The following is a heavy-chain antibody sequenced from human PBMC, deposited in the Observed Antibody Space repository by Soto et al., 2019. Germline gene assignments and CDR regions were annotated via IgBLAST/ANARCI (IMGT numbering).Heavy chain of an antibody. CDR3: ARHRIALAGHRDY. CDR1: GGAIRNSIYY. J-gene: IGHJ4*02. Sequence: SETLSLTCTVSGGAIRNSIYYWGWIRQPPGKGLEWIGTIYYDGSVAYSPSLKSRVTLSVDTSRNHFSVKINSVTAADTAVYFFARHRIALAGHRDYCGQVTIVTVSS. D-gene: IGHD6-19*01. V-gene: IGHV4-39*01. CDR2: IYYDGSV.